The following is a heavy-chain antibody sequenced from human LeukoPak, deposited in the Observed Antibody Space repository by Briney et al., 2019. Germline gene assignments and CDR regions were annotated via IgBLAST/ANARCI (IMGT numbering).Heavy chain of an antibody. CDR1: GFTFSSYA. D-gene: IGHD6-19*01. CDR2: ISGSGGST. J-gene: IGHJ1*01. Sequence: GGSLRLSCAASGFTFSSYAMSWVHQAPGKGLDWVSAISGSGGSTYYADSVKGRFTISRDNSKNTLYLQMNSLRAEDTAVYYCAKDLRWLVRYFQHWGQGTLVTVSS. V-gene: IGHV3-23*01. CDR3: AKDLRWLVRYFQH.